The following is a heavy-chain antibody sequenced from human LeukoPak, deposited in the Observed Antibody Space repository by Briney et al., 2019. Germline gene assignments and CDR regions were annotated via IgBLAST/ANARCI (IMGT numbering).Heavy chain of an antibody. CDR3: ARDGLSLYYDSSGSFDY. J-gene: IGHJ4*02. CDR2: INPSGGST. CDR1: GYTFTSYS. D-gene: IGHD3-22*01. Sequence: GASVKVSCKASGYTFTSYSMHWVRQAPGQGLEWMGIINPSGGSTSYAQKFQGRVTMTRDTSTSTVYMELSSLRSEDTAVYYCARDGLSLYYDSSGSFDYXXQGTLVTVSS. V-gene: IGHV1-46*01.